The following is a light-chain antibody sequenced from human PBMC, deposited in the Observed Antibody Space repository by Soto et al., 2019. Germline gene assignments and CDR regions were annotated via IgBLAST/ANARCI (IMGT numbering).Light chain of an antibody. CDR2: KAS. Sequence: DLQMTQSPSMLSASVGDRVTVTCRASQSIDKWLAWYQQKPGKAPKLLMYKASLLQSGIPSRFSGSGSGTEFTLTISSLQSDDVASYYCQQYSKYPWTFGQGTKVEV. J-gene: IGKJ1*01. CDR1: QSIDKW. V-gene: IGKV1-5*03. CDR3: QQYSKYPWT.